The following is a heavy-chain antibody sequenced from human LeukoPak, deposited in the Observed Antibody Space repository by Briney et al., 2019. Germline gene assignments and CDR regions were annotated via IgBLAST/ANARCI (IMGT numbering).Heavy chain of an antibody. J-gene: IGHJ4*02. CDR2: ISSTISYI. V-gene: IGHV3-21*01. CDR3: ARVGYSSGWYFDY. CDR1: GFTFSTYS. Sequence: GGALRPSCAASGFTFSTYSMNWVRQAPGKGLEWVSSISSTISYIYYADSVKGRFTISRDNAQKSLYLQMNSLRAEDTAVYYCARVGYSSGWYFDYWGQGTLVTASS. D-gene: IGHD6-19*01.